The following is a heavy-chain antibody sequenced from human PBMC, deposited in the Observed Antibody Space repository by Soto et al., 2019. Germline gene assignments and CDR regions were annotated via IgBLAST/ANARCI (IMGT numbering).Heavy chain of an antibody. V-gene: IGHV3-23*01. CDR1: GFTFSSYA. J-gene: IGHJ4*02. CDR3: AKGSEVVGATLYLDC. Sequence: PGGSLRLSCAASGFTFSSYAMSWVRQAPGKGLEWDSAISGSGGSTYYADSVKGRFTISRDNSKNTLYLQMNSRRGEDTAVYYCAKGSEVVGATLYLDCWGQGTLVTVSS. D-gene: IGHD1-26*01. CDR2: ISGSGGST.